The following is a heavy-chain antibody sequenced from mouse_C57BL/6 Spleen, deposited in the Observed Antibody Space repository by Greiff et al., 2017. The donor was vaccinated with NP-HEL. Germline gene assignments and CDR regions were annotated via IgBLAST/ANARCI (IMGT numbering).Heavy chain of an antibody. CDR2: IDPENGDT. V-gene: IGHV14-4*01. D-gene: IGHD2-5*01. Sequence: LQQSGAELVRPGASVKLSCTASGFNIKDDYMHWVKQRPEQGLEWIGWIDPENGDTEYASKFQGKATITADTSSNTAYLQLSSLTSEDTAVYYCTTGSNSYYFDYWGQGTTLTVSS. CDR3: TTGSNSYYFDY. CDR1: GFNIKDDY. J-gene: IGHJ2*01.